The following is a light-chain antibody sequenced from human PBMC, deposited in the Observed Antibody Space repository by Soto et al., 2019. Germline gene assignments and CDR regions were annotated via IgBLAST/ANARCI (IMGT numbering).Light chain of an antibody. J-gene: IGLJ2*01. V-gene: IGLV2-14*03. CDR3: SSYTTSRTVI. CDR2: DVS. Sequence: QSALTQPASVSGSPGQSITISCAGTTSDIGNYDFVSWYQQHPGKAPKLILCDVSRRPSGISDRFSGSKSGNTASLSISGLQTEDEADYYCSSYTTSRTVIFGGGTKVTVL. CDR1: TSDIGNYDF.